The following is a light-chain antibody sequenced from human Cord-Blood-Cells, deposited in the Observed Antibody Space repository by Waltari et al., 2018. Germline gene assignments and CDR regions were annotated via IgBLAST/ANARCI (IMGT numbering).Light chain of an antibody. V-gene: IGLV1-51*01. CDR3: GTWDSSLSAGV. J-gene: IGLJ3*02. CDR2: DNN. CDR1: SSNIGNNY. Sequence: QSVLTQPPSVSAAPGQKVTISCSGSSSNIGNNYVSWYQQLPGTAPKLLIYDNNKRPSGSPDRCSGSKSGTSATLGITGLQTGDEADYYCGTWDSSLSAGVFGGGTKLTVL.